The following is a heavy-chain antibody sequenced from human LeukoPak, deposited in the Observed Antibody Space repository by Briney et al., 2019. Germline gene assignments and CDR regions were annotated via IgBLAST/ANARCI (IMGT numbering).Heavy chain of an antibody. J-gene: IGHJ6*03. CDR1: GGSISSSSYY. CDR3: ARESPIAAAGIMKLSYYYYMDV. Sequence: SETLSLTCTVSGGSISSSSYYWGWIRQPPGKGLEWIGSIYYSGSTYYNPSLKSRVTISVDTSKNQFSLKLSPVTAADTAVYYCARESPIAAAGIMKLSYYYYMDVWGKGTTVTISS. V-gene: IGHV4-39*07. CDR2: IYYSGST. D-gene: IGHD6-13*01.